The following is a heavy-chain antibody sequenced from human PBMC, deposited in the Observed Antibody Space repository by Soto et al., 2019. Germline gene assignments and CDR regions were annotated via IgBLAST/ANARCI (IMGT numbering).Heavy chain of an antibody. CDR1: GFTFSSCA. V-gene: IGHV3-30-3*01. J-gene: IGHJ4*02. CDR3: ARDNGDLRFLEWSSYFDS. Sequence: QVQLVESGGGVVQPGRSLRLSCAASGFTFSSCAMHWVRQAPGKGLEWVALISYDGSNKYYADSVKGRFTISRDNSKNTLYLQMISLRAEDTAVYYCARDNGDLRFLEWSSYFDSWGQGTLVTVSS. CDR2: ISYDGSNK. D-gene: IGHD3-3*01.